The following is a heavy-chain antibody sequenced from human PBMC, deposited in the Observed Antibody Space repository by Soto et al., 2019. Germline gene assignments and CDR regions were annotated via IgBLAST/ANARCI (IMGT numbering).Heavy chain of an antibody. CDR3: AKVPTTVIAFFDY. CDR2: ISYDGSNK. J-gene: IGHJ4*02. Sequence: QVQLVESGGGVVQPGRSLRLSCEASGFTFSTYGMHWVRQAPGKGLEWVAAISYDGSNKYYADFVKGRFTISRDNSKNKLYLQMNSLRAEDTAVYYCAKVPTTVIAFFDYWGQGTLVTVSS. V-gene: IGHV3-30*18. D-gene: IGHD4-17*01. CDR1: GFTFSTYG.